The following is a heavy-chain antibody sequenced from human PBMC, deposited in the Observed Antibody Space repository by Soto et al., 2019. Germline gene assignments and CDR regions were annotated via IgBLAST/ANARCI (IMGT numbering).Heavy chain of an antibody. CDR3: ARGPYGSGGPIAPSYFDY. V-gene: IGHV3-13*01. Sequence: EVQLVESGGGLVQPGGSLRLSCAASGFTFSSYDMHWVRQATGKGLEWVSAIGTAGDTYYPGSVKGRFTISRENAKNSLYLQMTSLRAGTPAVYYGARGPYGSGGPIAPSYFDYGAREPWSPSPQ. D-gene: IGHD3-10*01. CDR1: GFTFSSYD. J-gene: IGHJ4*02. CDR2: IGTAGDT.